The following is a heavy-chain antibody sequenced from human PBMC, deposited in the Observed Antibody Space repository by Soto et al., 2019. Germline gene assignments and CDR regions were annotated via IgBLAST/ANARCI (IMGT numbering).Heavy chain of an antibody. J-gene: IGHJ3*02. D-gene: IGHD3-22*01. V-gene: IGHV3-23*01. CDR1: GFTFSSYA. Sequence: HPGGSLRLSCAASGFTFSSYAMSWVGQAPGKGLEWVSAISGSGGSTYYADSVKGRFTISRDNSKNTLYLQMNSLRAEDTAVYYCAKVMNKGYYYDSSGPYDAFDIWGQGTMVTVSS. CDR2: ISGSGGST. CDR3: AKVMNKGYYYDSSGPYDAFDI.